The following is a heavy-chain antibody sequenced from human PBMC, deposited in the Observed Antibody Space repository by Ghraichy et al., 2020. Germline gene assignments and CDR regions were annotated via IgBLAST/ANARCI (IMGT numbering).Heavy chain of an antibody. CDR1: GFTFSSYD. CDR3: ARAVYYYDGSFYQRYFDL. Sequence: GALRLSCAASGFTFSSYDMHWVRQGAGKGLEWVSGIGTAGDANYPGSVKGRFTISRENAKNSFYLQMNSLRAGDTAVYFCARAVYYYDGSFYQRYFDLWGRGTLVTVSS. CDR2: IGTAGDA. D-gene: IGHD3-22*01. V-gene: IGHV3-13*01. J-gene: IGHJ2*01.